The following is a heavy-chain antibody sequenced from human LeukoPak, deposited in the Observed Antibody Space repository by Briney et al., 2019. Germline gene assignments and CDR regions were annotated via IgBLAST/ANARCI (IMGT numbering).Heavy chain of an antibody. V-gene: IGHV3-30-3*01. J-gene: IGHJ4*02. CDR3: ARSRGVSGYDFAY. CDR2: ISYDGSNK. Sequence: PGGSLRLSCAASGFTFSSYTMHWVRQAPGKGLEWVALISYDGSNKYYVDSVKGRFTISRDNSKNTLYLQMNGLRVEDTAVYYCARSRGVSGYDFAYWGQGTLVTVSS. CDR1: GFTFSSYT. D-gene: IGHD5-12*01.